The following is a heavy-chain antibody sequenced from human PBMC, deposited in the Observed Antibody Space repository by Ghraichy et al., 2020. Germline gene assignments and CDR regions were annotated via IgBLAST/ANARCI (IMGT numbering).Heavy chain of an antibody. V-gene: IGHV4-61*02. D-gene: IGHD2-2*01. J-gene: IGHJ3*02. CDR2: IYTSGST. Sequence: SETLSLTCTVSGGSISSGRYYWSWIRQPAGKGLEWIGRIYTSGSTNYNPSLKSRVTISVDTSKNQFSLKLSSVTAADTAVYYCARGTRYCSSTSCSVLRAFDIWGQGTMVTVSS. CDR1: GGSISSGRYY. CDR3: ARGTRYCSSTSCSVLRAFDI.